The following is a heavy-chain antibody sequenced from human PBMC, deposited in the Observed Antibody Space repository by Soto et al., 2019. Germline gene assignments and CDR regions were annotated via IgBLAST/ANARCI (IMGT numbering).Heavy chain of an antibody. CDR1: GFTFSNAW. D-gene: IGHD3-22*01. J-gene: IGHJ6*02. V-gene: IGHV3-15*01. CDR2: IKRKTDGGTT. CDR3: TTGIVVVIHSGMDV. Sequence: EVQLVESGGGLVKPGGSLRLSCAASGFTFSNAWMSWVRQAPGKGLEWVGRIKRKTDGGTTDYAAPVKGRFTISRDDSKTTLYMQMNSLKTEDTAVYYCTTGIVVVIHSGMDVWCHGTTVNVSS.